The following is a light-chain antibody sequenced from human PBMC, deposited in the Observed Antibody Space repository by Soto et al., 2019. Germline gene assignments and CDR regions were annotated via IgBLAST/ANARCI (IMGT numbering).Light chain of an antibody. CDR3: AAWDDSLNGPV. CDR1: TSNIGSNY. CDR2: GNT. V-gene: IGLV1-44*01. Sequence: QSVLTQPPSASGTPGQRVTISCSGSTSNIGSNYVYWYQHLPGTAPKLLIFGNTQRPSGVPDRFSGSKSGTSASLAISGLQSEDEADYSCAAWDDSLNGPVFGGGTKVTVL. J-gene: IGLJ2*01.